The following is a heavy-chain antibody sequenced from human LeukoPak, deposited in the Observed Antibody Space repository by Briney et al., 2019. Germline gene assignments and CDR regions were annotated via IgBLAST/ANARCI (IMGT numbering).Heavy chain of an antibody. CDR3: ARSGRGGAFDI. CDR1: GFTLSSNW. D-gene: IGHD1-26*01. J-gene: IGHJ3*02. V-gene: IGHV3-74*01. Sequence: PGGSLRLSCAGSGFTLSSNWMHWVRQGPGKGLVRVSRIYSDGSRTNYADSVKGRFTISGDNAKNTLYLQMNSLRAEDTAVYYCARSGRGGAFDIWGQGTMVTVSS. CDR2: IYSDGSRT.